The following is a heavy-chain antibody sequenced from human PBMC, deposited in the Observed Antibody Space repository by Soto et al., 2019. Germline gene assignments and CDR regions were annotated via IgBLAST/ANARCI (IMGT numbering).Heavy chain of an antibody. Sequence: ASVKGSCQASGYSCTSYFISWVRRAPGQGLEWMGWISAYNGNTNYAQKLQGRVTMTTDTSTSTAYMELSSLRSDDTAVYYCAIQRPPRSIVFPTRRSSDL. CDR3: AIQRPPRSIVFPTRRSSDL. CDR1: GYSCTSYF. V-gene: IGHV1-18*01. J-gene: IGHJ2*01. CDR2: ISAYNGNT. D-gene: IGHD6-25*01.